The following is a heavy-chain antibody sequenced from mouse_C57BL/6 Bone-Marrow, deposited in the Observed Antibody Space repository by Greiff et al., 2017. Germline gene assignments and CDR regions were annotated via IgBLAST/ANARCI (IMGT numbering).Heavy chain of an antibody. J-gene: IGHJ3*01. CDR1: GYSFTSYY. CDR2: IYPGSGNT. D-gene: IGHD4-1*02. CDR3: ATTGFAY. V-gene: IGHV1-66*01. Sequence: VQLQQSGPELVKPGASVKISCKASGYSFTSYYIHWVQQRPGQGLEWIGWIYPGSGNTKYNEKFKGKATLTADTSSSTAYMQLSSLTSEDSAVYYYATTGFAYWGQGTLVTVSA.